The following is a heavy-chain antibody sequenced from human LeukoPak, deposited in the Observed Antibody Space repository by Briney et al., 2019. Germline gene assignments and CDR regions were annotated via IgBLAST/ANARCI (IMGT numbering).Heavy chain of an antibody. CDR3: ARLWSGYRPPDY. D-gene: IGHD3-3*01. J-gene: IGHJ4*02. CDR1: GGSITSDSYY. Sequence: PSETLSLTCAVSGGSITSDSYYWGWIRQPPGKGLEWIGSIYYSGRTYYNPSLKSRVTISVDTSKNQISLKLSSVTVVDTAVYYCARLWSGYRPPDYWGQGTLVTVSS. CDR2: IYYSGRT. V-gene: IGHV4-39*01.